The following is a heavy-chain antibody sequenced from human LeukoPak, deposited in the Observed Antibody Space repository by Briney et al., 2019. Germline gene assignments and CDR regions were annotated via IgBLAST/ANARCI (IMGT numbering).Heavy chain of an antibody. D-gene: IGHD3-16*01. CDR3: ARAPPDSHAQDSELWYFDY. CDR1: GFTFSSYL. V-gene: IGHV3-7*01. J-gene: IGHJ4*02. CDR2: IKQDGSEK. Sequence: GGSLRLSCAASGFTFSSYLMSWVRQAPGKGLEWVANIKQDGSEKYYVDSVKGRFTISRDNAKNSLYLQMNSLRAEDTAVYYCARAPPDSHAQDSELWYFDYWGQGTMVTVSS.